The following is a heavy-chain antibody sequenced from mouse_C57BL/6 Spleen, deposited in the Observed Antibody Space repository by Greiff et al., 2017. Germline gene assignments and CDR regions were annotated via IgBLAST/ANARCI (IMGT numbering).Heavy chain of an antibody. CDR2: IDPSDSET. V-gene: IGHV1-52*01. D-gene: IGHD2-5*01. Sequence: VQLQQPGAELVRPGSSVQLSCKASGYTFTSYWMHWVKQRPIQGLEWIGNIDPSDSETHYNQKFKDKATLTVDKSSSTAYLQLSSLTSEDSAVYYCARGGLYSNYDYWGQGSTLTVSS. J-gene: IGHJ2*01. CDR1: GYTFTSYW. CDR3: ARGGLYSNYDY.